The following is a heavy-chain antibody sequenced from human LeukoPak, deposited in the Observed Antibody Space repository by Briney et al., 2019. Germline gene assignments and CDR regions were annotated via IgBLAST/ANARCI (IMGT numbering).Heavy chain of an antibody. CDR1: GFRFINFE. J-gene: IGHJ6*02. CDR3: ARDEHLRVGGDGHYYGMDA. D-gene: IGHD2-21*02. Sequence: GGSLRLSCEGSGFRFINFEMNWVRQAPGKGLEWVSFISSSGHTIYYADSVKGRFTISRDNARNSLYLQMNSLRAEDTAVYYCARDEHLRVGGDGHYYGMDAWGQGTTVTVSS. V-gene: IGHV3-48*03. CDR2: ISSSGHTI.